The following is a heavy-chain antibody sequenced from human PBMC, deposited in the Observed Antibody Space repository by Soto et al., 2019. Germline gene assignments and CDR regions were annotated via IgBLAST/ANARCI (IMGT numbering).Heavy chain of an antibody. J-gene: IGHJ6*03. V-gene: IGHV1-69*08. CDR3: ATDGGSTSSSAYNYFMDV. CDR2: IIPMVGTP. Sequence: ASVKVSCKASGDTFSSYSVSWVRQAPGQGLEWMGRIIPMVGTPNYAQKFQGRVTFSADKSTSTAYMVLNSLISDDTAVYYCATDGGSTSSSAYNYFMDVWGKGTPVTVSS. CDR1: GDTFSSYS. D-gene: IGHD3-16*01.